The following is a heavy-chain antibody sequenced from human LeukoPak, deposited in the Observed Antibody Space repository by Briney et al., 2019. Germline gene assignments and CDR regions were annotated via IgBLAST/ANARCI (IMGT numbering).Heavy chain of an antibody. CDR3: ARNVGSGLDY. CDR1: GCTFSDYY. V-gene: IGHV1-46*01. J-gene: IGHJ4*02. D-gene: IGHD1-26*01. Sequence: ASVKVSCKASGCTFSDYYIHWVRQAPGQGLEWMGFINPSGGSTSYAQKFQGRVTMTRDTSTSAVHMELSSLRSEDTAMYYCARNVGSGLDYWGQGTLVTVSS. CDR2: INPSGGST.